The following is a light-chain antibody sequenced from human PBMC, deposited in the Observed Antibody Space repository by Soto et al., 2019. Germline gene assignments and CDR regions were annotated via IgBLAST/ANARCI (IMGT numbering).Light chain of an antibody. CDR1: QSISRY. CDR3: LQYNSYPRT. CDR2: SAS. Sequence: DIPMTQSLSSLSPSVGDRITITCRASQSISRYLNWYQHKPGQAPEGLIYSASSLHSGVPSRFSGSGSGTDFSLTISSLQPEDLATDYCLQYNSYPRTFGQGTKVDIK. J-gene: IGKJ1*01. V-gene: IGKV1-17*01.